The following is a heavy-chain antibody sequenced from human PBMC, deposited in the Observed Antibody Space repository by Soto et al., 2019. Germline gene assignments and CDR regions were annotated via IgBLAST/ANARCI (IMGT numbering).Heavy chain of an antibody. D-gene: IGHD6-6*01. J-gene: IGHJ5*02. V-gene: IGHV1-69*06. CDR2: IIPIFGTA. CDR3: ARDRSIAARLLPVGWFDP. CDR1: GGTFSSYA. Sequence: QVQLVQSGAEVKKPGSSVKVSCKASGGTFSSYAISWVRQAPGQGLEWMGGIIPIFGTANYAQKFQGRVTITADKYTSTAYMELSSLRSEDTAVYYCARDRSIAARLLPVGWFDPWGQGTLVTVSS.